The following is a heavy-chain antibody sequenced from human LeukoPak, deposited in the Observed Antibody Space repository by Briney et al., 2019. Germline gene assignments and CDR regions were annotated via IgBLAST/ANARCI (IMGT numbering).Heavy chain of an antibody. Sequence: SETLSLTCAVSGFSISSDKYWGWIRQPPRKGLEWIGSIYHTGSTYYNPSLKSRVTISVDTSKNQFSLKLNFVTAADTAVYYCARLSYYYYYMDVWGRGTTVTVSS. D-gene: IGHD3-10*01. V-gene: IGHV4-38-2*01. J-gene: IGHJ6*03. CDR2: IYHTGST. CDR3: ARLSYYYYYMDV. CDR1: GFSISSDKY.